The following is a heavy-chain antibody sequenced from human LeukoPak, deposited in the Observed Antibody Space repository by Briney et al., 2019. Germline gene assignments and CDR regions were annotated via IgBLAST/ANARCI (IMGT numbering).Heavy chain of an antibody. CDR2: INWNGVST. D-gene: IGHD3-22*01. CDR1: GFIFDDNG. J-gene: IGHJ3*02. Sequence: PGRTLRLSCAASGFIFDDNGMSWARQAPGKGLEWVSSINWNGVSTGYAESVKGRFTIARDNAKNSLYLQMNSLRAEDTALYYCARVGRSAYGDAFDIWGQGTMVTVSS. CDR3: ARVGRSAYGDAFDI. V-gene: IGHV3-20*04.